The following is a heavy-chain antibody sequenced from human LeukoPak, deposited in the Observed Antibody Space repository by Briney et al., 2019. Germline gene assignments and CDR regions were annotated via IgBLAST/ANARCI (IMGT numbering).Heavy chain of an antibody. V-gene: IGHV3-7*01. Sequence: GGSLRLSCAASGFPFSTYWMTWVRQAPGKGLEWVANIKQDGSEKYYVDSVKGRFTISRDNAKNSLYLQMNSLRAEDTAVYYCARGGRGASFDYWGQGTLVTVSS. CDR3: ARGGRGASFDY. D-gene: IGHD4/OR15-4a*01. J-gene: IGHJ4*02. CDR1: GFPFSTYW. CDR2: IKQDGSEK.